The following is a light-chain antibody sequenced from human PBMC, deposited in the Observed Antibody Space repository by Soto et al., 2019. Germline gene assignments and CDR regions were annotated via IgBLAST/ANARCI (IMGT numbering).Light chain of an antibody. V-gene: IGKV3-15*01. Sequence: EIVMTQSPAMLSVSPGEIATLSCRASQNVNNRLAWYQQKAGQSPRLLIYGASTRATGIPARFSGSGSGTEFTLTISSLQSEDFAVYYCQHFNSWPLLFGQGTKVEIK. CDR3: QHFNSWPLL. CDR2: GAS. J-gene: IGKJ1*01. CDR1: QNVNNR.